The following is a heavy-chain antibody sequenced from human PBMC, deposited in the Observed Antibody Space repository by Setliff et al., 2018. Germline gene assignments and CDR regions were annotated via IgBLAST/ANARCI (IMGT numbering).Heavy chain of an antibody. CDR1: GGTFSSYA. CDR3: ARPLRYGDYYYYYGMDV. V-gene: IGHV1-69*05. J-gene: IGHJ6*02. Sequence: SVKVSCKASGGTFSSYAISWVRQAPGQGLEWMGGIIPIFGTANYAQKFQGRVTITTDESTSTAYMELRSLRSEDTAVYYCARPLRYGDYYYYYGMDVWGQGTTVTVSS. CDR2: IIPIFGTA. D-gene: IGHD3-10*01.